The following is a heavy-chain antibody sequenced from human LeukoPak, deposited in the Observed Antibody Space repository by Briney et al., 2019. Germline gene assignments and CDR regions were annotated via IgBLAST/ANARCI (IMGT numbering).Heavy chain of an antibody. CDR1: GFTLSSYW. D-gene: IGHD2-15*01. J-gene: IGHJ6*02. CDR3: TLTGYCSGSSCENYYYYGMDV. CDR2: IKQDGSEK. V-gene: IGHV3-7*01. Sequence: PGGSLRLSCAASGFTLSSYWMSWVRQAPGKGLEWVANIKQDGSEKYYVDSVKGRFTISRDNAKNSLYLQMNSLRAEDTAVYYCTLTGYCSGSSCENYYYYGMDVWGQGTTVTVSS.